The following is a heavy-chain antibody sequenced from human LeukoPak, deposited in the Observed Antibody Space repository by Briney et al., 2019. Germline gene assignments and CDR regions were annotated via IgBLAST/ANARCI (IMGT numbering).Heavy chain of an antibody. CDR3: ARDDEYSSGWYGIDY. CDR2: ISAYNGNT. CDR1: GYTFTSYG. J-gene: IGHJ4*02. Sequence: ASVKVSCKASGYTFTSYGISRVRQAPGQGLEWMGWISAYNGNTNYAQKLQGRVTMTTDTSTSTAYMELRSLRSDDTAVYYCARDDEYSSGWYGIDYWGQGTLVTVSS. D-gene: IGHD6-19*01. V-gene: IGHV1-18*01.